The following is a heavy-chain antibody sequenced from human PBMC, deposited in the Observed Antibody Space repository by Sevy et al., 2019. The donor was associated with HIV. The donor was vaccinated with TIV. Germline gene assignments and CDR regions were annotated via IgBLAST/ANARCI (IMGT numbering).Heavy chain of an antibody. Sequence: GGLRLSCAASGFTFSAYSMNWVRQAPGKGLEWVSYISSSSGTIYYADSVKGQFTISRDNAKSSLYLQMNGLRAEDTAVYYCARAGGDCYSKNECWFVSWGQGTLVTVSS. CDR3: ARAGGDCYSKNECWFVS. D-gene: IGHD2-21*01. CDR2: ISSSSGTI. V-gene: IGHV3-48*01. J-gene: IGHJ5*01. CDR1: GFTFSAYS.